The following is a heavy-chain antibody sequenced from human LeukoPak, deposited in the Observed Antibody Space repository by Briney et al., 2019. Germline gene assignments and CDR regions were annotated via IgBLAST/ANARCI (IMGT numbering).Heavy chain of an antibody. CDR1: GFTFSSYW. CDR3: ARLVVPAAIEGIFDY. V-gene: IGHV3-7*01. D-gene: IGHD2-2*01. Sequence: GGSLRLSCAASGFTFSSYWMSWVCQAPGKGLEWVANIKQDGSEKYYVDSVKGRFTISRDNAKNSLYLQMNSLRAEDTAVYYCARLVVPAAIEGIFDYWGQGTLVTVSS. J-gene: IGHJ4*02. CDR2: IKQDGSEK.